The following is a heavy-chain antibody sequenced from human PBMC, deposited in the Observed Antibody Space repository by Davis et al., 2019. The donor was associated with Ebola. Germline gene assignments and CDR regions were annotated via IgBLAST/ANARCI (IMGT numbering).Heavy chain of an antibody. Sequence: AASVKVSCKASGYTFNSYYIHWVRQAPGQGLEWMGIINPSGGSTTYAQKFQGRITMTRDTSTRTVYMELSSLRSEDTAVYYCAGGRGHYEYSGGDFWGQGTLVTVSS. CDR3: AGGRGHYEYSGGDF. D-gene: IGHD2-21*01. V-gene: IGHV1-46*02. J-gene: IGHJ4*02. CDR1: GYTFNSYY. CDR2: INPSGGST.